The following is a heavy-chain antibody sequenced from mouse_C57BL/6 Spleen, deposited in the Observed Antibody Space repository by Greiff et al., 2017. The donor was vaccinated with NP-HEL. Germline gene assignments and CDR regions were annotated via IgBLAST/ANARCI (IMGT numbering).Heavy chain of an antibody. V-gene: IGHV1-53*01. D-gene: IGHD1-1*01. CDR1: GYTFTSYW. CDR2: INPSNGGT. Sequence: VQLQQPGTELVKPGASVKLSCKASGYTFTSYWMHWVKQRPGQGLEWIGNINPSNGGTNYNEKFKSKATLTVDKSSSTAYMQLSSLTSEDSAVYYCARGVITTVVATGDAMDYWGQGTSVTVSS. J-gene: IGHJ4*01. CDR3: ARGVITTVVATGDAMDY.